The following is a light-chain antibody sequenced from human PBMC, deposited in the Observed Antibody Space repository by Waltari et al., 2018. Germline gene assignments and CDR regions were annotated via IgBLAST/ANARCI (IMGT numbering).Light chain of an antibody. CDR1: YPNIGSNT. Sequence: QSVVTQPPSVSGTPGQRVTISCSGSYPNIGSNTVNWYQQLPETAPKLLIYSNDRRPSGVPDRFSGSKSGTSASLGISGLQSEDEADYYCAAWDDSLNGHMVFGGGTKVTVL. CDR2: SND. V-gene: IGLV1-44*01. CDR3: AAWDDSLNGHMV. J-gene: IGLJ2*01.